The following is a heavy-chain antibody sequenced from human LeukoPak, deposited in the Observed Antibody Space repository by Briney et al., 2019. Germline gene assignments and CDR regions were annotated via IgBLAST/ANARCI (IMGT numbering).Heavy chain of an antibody. D-gene: IGHD3-22*01. CDR2: INHSGST. J-gene: IGHJ4*02. CDR1: GGSFSGYY. V-gene: IGHV4-34*01. CDR3: ARARDSSGYYSPFDY. Sequence: SETLSLTCAVYGGSFSGYYWSWIRQPPGKGLEWIGEINHSGSTNYNPSLKSRVTISVDTSKNQFSLKLSSVTAADTAMYYCARARDSSGYYSPFDYWGQGTLVTVSS.